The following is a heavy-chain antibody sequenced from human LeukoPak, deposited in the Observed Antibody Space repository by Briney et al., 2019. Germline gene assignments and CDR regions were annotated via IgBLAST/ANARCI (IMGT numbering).Heavy chain of an antibody. V-gene: IGHV3-30*03. Sequence: GGSLRLSCAASGFTFSSYGMHWVRQAPGKGLEWVAVISYDGSNKYYADSVKGRFTISGDNSKNTLYLQMNSLRAEDTVVYYCAGPRGSGGYWGQGTLVTVSS. CDR3: AGPRGSGGY. D-gene: IGHD4-23*01. J-gene: IGHJ4*02. CDR1: GFTFSSYG. CDR2: ISYDGSNK.